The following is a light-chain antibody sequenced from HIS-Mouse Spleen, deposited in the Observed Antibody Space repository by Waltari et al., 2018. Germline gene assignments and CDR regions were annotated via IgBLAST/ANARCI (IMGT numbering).Light chain of an antibody. V-gene: IGLV3-25*03. CDR1: ALPKQY. CDR2: KDS. Sequence: SYELTQPPSVSVSLGQTARITCSGDALPKQYAYWYQQKPVQAPVLVIYKDSERPSGIPERFSGSSSGTTVTLNISGVQAEDEADYYCQSADSSGTHVVFGGGTKLTVL. J-gene: IGLJ2*01. CDR3: QSADSSGTHVV.